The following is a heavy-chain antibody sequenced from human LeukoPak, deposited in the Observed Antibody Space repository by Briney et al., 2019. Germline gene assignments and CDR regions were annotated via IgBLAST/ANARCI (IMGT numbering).Heavy chain of an antibody. Sequence: GGSLRLSCAASGFTFSNFAMSWVRQAPGKGPEWLSAISISGDTTYYADSVKGRFTISRDNSKNTVYLQMNSLRAEDTALYYCAKDRATSSGSYYGYFGYWGQGTLDTVSS. V-gene: IGHV3-23*01. CDR1: GFTFSNFA. CDR3: AKDRATSSGSYYGYFGY. CDR2: ISISGDTT. D-gene: IGHD1-26*01. J-gene: IGHJ4*02.